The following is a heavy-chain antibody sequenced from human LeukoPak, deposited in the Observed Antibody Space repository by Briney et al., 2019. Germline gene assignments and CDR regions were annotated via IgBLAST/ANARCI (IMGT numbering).Heavy chain of an antibody. Sequence: PSETLSLTCAVYGGSFSGYYWSWIRQPPGKGLEWIGEINHSGSTNYNPSLKSRVTISVDTSKNQFSLKLSSVTAADTAVYYCARLRGRFGRVDYWGQGTLVTVSS. D-gene: IGHD3-10*01. V-gene: IGHV4-34*01. CDR2: INHSGST. CDR1: GGSFSGYY. CDR3: ARLRGRFGRVDY. J-gene: IGHJ4*02.